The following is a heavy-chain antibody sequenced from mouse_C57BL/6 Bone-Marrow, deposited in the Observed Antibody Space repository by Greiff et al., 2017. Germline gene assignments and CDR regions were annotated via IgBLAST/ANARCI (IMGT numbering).Heavy chain of an antibody. CDR2: IDPSDSYT. J-gene: IGHJ3*01. CDR3: ERDYGNRAY. Sequence: QVQLQQPGAELVKPGASVKLSCKASGYTFTSYWMQWVKQRPGQGLEWIGEIDPSDSYTNYNQKFKGKATLTVDTSSSTAYMQLSSLTSEDSAVYYCERDYGNRAYWGQGTLVTVSA. V-gene: IGHV1-50*01. CDR1: GYTFTSYW. D-gene: IGHD2-1*01.